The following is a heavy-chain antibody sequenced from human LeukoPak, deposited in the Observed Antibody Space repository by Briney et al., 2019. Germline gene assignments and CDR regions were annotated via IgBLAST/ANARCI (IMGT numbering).Heavy chain of an antibody. V-gene: IGHV3-7*03. Sequence: PGGSLRLSCTASGFTFSNFWMGWVRQAPGKGLEWVANIKQDETEKFYLGSVKGRFTISRDNSKNTLYLQINSLRAEDTAVYYCAKVDRRELGPYYFDYWGQGTLVTVSS. CDR1: GFTFSNFW. CDR2: IKQDETEK. J-gene: IGHJ4*02. D-gene: IGHD3-16*02. CDR3: AKVDRRELGPYYFDY.